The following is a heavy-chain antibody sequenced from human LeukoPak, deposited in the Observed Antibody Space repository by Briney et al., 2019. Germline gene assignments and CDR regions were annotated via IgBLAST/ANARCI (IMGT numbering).Heavy chain of an antibody. J-gene: IGHJ4*02. Sequence: GGSLRLSCAASGFTLSDYYMSWIRQAPGKGLEWVSYISSGSPYINDADSVKGRFTISRDNAKSSLYLQMTGLRAEDTAVYYCARADWGSVDCWGQGTLVTVSS. CDR3: ARADWGSVDC. D-gene: IGHD7-27*01. V-gene: IGHV3-11*06. CDR2: ISSGSPYI. CDR1: GFTLSDYY.